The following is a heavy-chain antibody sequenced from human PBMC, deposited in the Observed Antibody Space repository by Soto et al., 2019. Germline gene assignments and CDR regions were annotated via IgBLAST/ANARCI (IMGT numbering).Heavy chain of an antibody. CDR1: GFTFSSYS. CDR3: AREAGTGTTSESDY. J-gene: IGHJ4*02. Sequence: GGSLRLSCAASGFTFSSYSMNWVRQAPGKGLEWVSSISSSSSYIYYADSVKGRFTISRDNAKNSLYLQMNSLRAEATAVYYCAREAGTGTTSESDYWGQGTLVTVSS. V-gene: IGHV3-21*01. D-gene: IGHD1-7*01. CDR2: ISSSSSYI.